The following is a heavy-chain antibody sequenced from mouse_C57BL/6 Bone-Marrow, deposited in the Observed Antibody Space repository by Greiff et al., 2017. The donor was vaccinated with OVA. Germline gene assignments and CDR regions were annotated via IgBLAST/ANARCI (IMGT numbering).Heavy chain of an antibody. CDR3: AKKNMYYYAMDY. Sequence: VQLQQSGPGLVQPSQRLSITCTVSGFSFTSYGVHWVRQPPGKGLEWLGVIWSGGSTDYNAAFISRLSISKDNTKSQIFFKKNSLQADDTASYYCAKKNMYYYAMDYWGQGTSVTVSS. CDR2: IWSGGST. D-gene: IGHD5-1-1*01. CDR1: GFSFTSYG. V-gene: IGHV2-4*01. J-gene: IGHJ4*01.